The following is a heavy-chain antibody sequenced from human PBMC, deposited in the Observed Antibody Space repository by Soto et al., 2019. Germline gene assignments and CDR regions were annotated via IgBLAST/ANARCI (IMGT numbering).Heavy chain of an antibody. V-gene: IGHV3-30-3*01. CDR1: GFTFSIYA. CDR2: ISYDGNNK. D-gene: IGHD3-10*01. CDR3: ARGPRSLTRFDY. Sequence: HPRGSLGLACAACGFTFSIYAMHWVRQAPGKGLEWVAVISYDGNNKYYADSVKGRVTISRDNSKNTLYVHMNSLRGEDKAVYYCARGPRSLTRFDYWRQGILVPVSS. J-gene: IGHJ4*02.